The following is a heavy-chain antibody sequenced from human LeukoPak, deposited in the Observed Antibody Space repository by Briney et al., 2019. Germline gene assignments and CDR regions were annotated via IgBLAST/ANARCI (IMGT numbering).Heavy chain of an antibody. J-gene: IGHJ4*02. CDR3: AKDGTPGDY. Sequence: GGSLRLSCAASGFTFSSSGMSWVRQAPGMGLEWVSAISGSGSSTYYADSVKGRFTISRDNPKNTLYLQMSGLRADDTAVYYCAKDGTPGDYWGQGTRVTVSS. V-gene: IGHV3-23*01. CDR2: ISGSGSST. D-gene: IGHD2-15*01. CDR1: GFTFSSSG.